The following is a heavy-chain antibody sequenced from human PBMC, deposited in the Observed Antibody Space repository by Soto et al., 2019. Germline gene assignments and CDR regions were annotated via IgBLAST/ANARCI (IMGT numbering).Heavy chain of an antibody. CDR2: INHSGST. D-gene: IGHD6-19*01. J-gene: IGHJ4*02. CDR3: ARRRYSSGWYRNAPDY. V-gene: IGHV4-34*01. Sequence: QVQLQQWGAGLLKPSETLSLTCAVYGGSFSGYYWSWIRQPPGKGLEWIGEINHSGSTNDNPSLKSGVAISVGTSKTQCSLKLSSVSAADTAVYYCARRRYSSGWYRNAPDYWGQGTLVTVSS. CDR1: GGSFSGYY.